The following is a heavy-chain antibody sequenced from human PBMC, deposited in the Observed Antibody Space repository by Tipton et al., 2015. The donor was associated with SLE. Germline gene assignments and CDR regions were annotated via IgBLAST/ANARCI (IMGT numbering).Heavy chain of an antibody. CDR1: GGSISSGGYF. Sequence: TLSLTCSVSGGSISSGGYFWGWIRQPPGKGLEWIGRVFNVGNTYDNPSLKSRVTISVDTSKNQFSLKLSSVTAADTAVYYCARVGYSHYVDVWGKGTTVTVSS. V-gene: IGHV4-39*07. CDR2: VFNVGNT. J-gene: IGHJ6*03. CDR3: ARVGYSHYVDV. D-gene: IGHD4-11*01.